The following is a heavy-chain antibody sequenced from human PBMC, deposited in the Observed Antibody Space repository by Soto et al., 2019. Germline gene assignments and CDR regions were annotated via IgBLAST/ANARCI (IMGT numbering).Heavy chain of an antibody. D-gene: IGHD1-26*01. CDR3: TRAAIKGELLDY. CDR1: GFTFNNYG. V-gene: IGHV3-33*01. Sequence: QVQLVEAGGGVVQPGRSLRLSCAASGFTFNNYGRHWVRQAPGKGLEWVALIWHDGSNKGYADSVKGRFTISRDNSKNTLNLQMNSLRVEYTAVYYCTRAAIKGELLDYWGQGTQVTVSS. CDR2: IWHDGSNK. J-gene: IGHJ4*02.